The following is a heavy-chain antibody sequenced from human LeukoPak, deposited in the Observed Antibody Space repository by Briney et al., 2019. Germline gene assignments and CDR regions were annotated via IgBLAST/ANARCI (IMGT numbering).Heavy chain of an antibody. Sequence: GGSLRLSCTASGFTFGDYAMSWVRQAPGKGLEWVSAISGSGGSTYYADSVKGRFTISRDNSKNTLYLQMNSLRAEDTAVYYCAKDWAVVPAAILDYWGQGTLVTVSS. D-gene: IGHD2-2*01. CDR1: GFTFGDYA. V-gene: IGHV3-23*01. CDR3: AKDWAVVPAAILDY. J-gene: IGHJ4*02. CDR2: ISGSGGST.